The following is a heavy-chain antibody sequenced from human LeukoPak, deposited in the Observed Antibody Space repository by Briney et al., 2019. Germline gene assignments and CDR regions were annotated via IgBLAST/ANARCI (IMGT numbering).Heavy chain of an antibody. D-gene: IGHD2-15*01. V-gene: IGHV4-34*01. CDR3: ARGVADYYYYMDV. CDR2: INHSGST. CDR1: GGSFSGFY. J-gene: IGHJ6*03. Sequence: PSVTLSLTCAAYGGSFSGFYWSWIRQPPGKGLEWIGEINHSGSTNYNPSLKSGVTISVDTSKNQFSLKLSSVTAADTAVYYCARGVADYYYYMDVWGKGTTVTVSS.